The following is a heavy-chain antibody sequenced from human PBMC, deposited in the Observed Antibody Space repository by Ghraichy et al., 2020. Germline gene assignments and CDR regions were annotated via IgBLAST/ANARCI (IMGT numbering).Heavy chain of an antibody. J-gene: IGHJ4*02. V-gene: IGHV3-30*04. D-gene: IGHD1-26*01. CDR2: ISYDGSNK. CDR1: GFIFNSYA. CDR3: ARGRIVGATDH. Sequence: GGSLRLSCAASGFIFNSYAMHWVRQAPGKGLEWVAMISYDGSNKYYADSVKGRITISRDNSKNTLYLQMNSLTLDDTAAYYCARGRIVGATDHWGQGTLVTVSS.